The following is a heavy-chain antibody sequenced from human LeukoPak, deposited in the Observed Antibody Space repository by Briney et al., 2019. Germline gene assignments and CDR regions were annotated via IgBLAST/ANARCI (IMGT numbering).Heavy chain of an antibody. Sequence: GGSLRLSCAASGFTFSSYSMNWVRQAPGKGLEWVSSISSSSSYIYYADSVKGRFTISRDNAKNSLYLRMNSLRAEDTAVYYCARDYDILTVDYWGQGTLVTVSS. J-gene: IGHJ4*02. CDR1: GFTFSSYS. V-gene: IGHV3-21*01. CDR2: ISSSSSYI. CDR3: ARDYDILTVDY. D-gene: IGHD3-9*01.